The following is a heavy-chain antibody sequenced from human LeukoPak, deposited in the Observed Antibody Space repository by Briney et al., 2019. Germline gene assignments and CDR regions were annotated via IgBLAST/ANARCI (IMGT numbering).Heavy chain of an antibody. CDR3: ATGGGAAQPRDWFDP. V-gene: IGHV1-46*01. CDR2: INPSGGST. J-gene: IGHJ5*02. CDR1: GYTFTSYY. D-gene: IGHD6-6*01. Sequence: ASVKVSCKASGYTFTSYYMHWVRQAPGQGLEWMGIINPSGGSTSYAQKFQGRVTMTEDTSTDTAYMELSSLRSEDTAVYYCATGGGAAQPRDWFDPWGQGTLVTVSS.